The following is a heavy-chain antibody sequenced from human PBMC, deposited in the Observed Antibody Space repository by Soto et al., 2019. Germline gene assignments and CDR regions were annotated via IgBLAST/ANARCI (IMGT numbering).Heavy chain of an antibody. Sequence: EVQLVESGGGLVQPGGSLRLSCAASGFTFSSYDMHWVRQATGKGLEWVSAIGTAGDPYYPGSVKGRFTISRENAKNSLYLQMIRRRAGEPAGYHCARSTAKWGWDSDLWGRGTLVTVSS. J-gene: IGHJ2*01. D-gene: IGHD7-27*01. CDR3: ARSTAKWGWDSDL. V-gene: IGHV3-13*05. CDR2: IGTAGDP. CDR1: GFTFSSYD.